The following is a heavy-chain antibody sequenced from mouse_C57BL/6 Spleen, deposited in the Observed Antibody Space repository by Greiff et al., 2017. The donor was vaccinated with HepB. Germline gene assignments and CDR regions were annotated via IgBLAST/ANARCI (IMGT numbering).Heavy chain of an antibody. Sequence: QVQLQQSGAELVKPGASVKISCKASGYAFSSYWMNWVKQRPGKGLEWIGQIYPGDGDTNYNGKFKGKATLTADKSSSTAYMQLSSLTSEDSAVYFCARYDYDWNYFDYWGQGTTLTVSS. CDR1: GYAFSSYW. J-gene: IGHJ2*01. CDR2: IYPGDGDT. D-gene: IGHD2-4*01. V-gene: IGHV1-80*01. CDR3: ARYDYDWNYFDY.